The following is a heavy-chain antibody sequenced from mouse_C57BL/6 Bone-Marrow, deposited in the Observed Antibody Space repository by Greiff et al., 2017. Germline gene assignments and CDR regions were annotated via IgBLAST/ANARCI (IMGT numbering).Heavy chain of an antibody. Sequence: QVQLKQPGAELVRPGTSVKLSCKASGYTFTSYWMHWVKQRPGQGLEWIGVIDPSDSYTNYNQKFKGKATLTVDTSSSTAYMQRSSLTSEDSAVYYCARCPIPLDYWGQGTTLTVSS. J-gene: IGHJ2*01. CDR3: ARCPIPLDY. D-gene: IGHD5-1-1*01. CDR1: GYTFTSYW. V-gene: IGHV1-59*01. CDR2: IDPSDSYT.